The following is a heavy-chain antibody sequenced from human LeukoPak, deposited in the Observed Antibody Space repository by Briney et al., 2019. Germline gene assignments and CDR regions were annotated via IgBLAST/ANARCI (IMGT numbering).Heavy chain of an antibody. Sequence: GGSLRLSCVTSGFTFTTYWMHWVRQVPGKGLVWVSRLNGDGSSTIYADSVKGRFTISRDNAKNTVYLQMNSLRVEDTAVYYCARQQLEQGVYFDYWGQGTLVTVSS. CDR2: LNGDGSST. CDR3: ARQQLEQGVYFDY. V-gene: IGHV3-74*01. D-gene: IGHD6-13*01. J-gene: IGHJ4*02. CDR1: GFTFTTYW.